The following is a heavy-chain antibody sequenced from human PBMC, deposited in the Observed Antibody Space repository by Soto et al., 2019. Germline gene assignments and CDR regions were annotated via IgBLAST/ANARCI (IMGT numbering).Heavy chain of an antibody. J-gene: IGHJ6*03. CDR3: ARRGFCSSTSCPPGYYYYYMDV. Sequence: CNRSGYSFTSYWIGWVRQMPGKGLKWMGIIYPGDSDTRYSPSFQGQVTISADKSISTAYLQWSSLKASDTAMYYCARRGFCSSTSCPPGYYYYYMDVWGKGTTDTVSS. CDR2: IYPGDSDT. V-gene: IGHV5-51*01. D-gene: IGHD2-2*01. CDR1: GYSFTSYW.